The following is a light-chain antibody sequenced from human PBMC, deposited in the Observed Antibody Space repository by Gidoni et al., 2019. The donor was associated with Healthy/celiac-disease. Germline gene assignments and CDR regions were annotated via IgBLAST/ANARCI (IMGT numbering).Light chain of an antibody. Sequence: EIVTTQSPAMMSASPGGRATLSCTASQSVSSYLAWYQQKPGQAPRLLIYGASTRSTGIPALFSCSGSGTEFPLTISILPSEYFAVYYCQHYNYWPTFGGGTKVEI. CDR2: GAS. CDR1: QSVSSY. CDR3: QHYNYWPT. J-gene: IGKJ4*01. V-gene: IGKV3D-15*01.